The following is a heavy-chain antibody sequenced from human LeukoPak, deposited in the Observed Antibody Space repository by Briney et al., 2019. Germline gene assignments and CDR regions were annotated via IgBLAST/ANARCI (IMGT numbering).Heavy chain of an antibody. J-gene: IGHJ6*02. CDR2: IYTSGST. Sequence: PSETLSLTCAVYGGSFSGYYWSWIRQPPGKGLEWIGRIYTSGSTNYNPSLKSRVTMSVDTSKNQFSLKLSSVTAADTAVYYCARTRGYCSSTSCLYYYYYGMDVWGQGTTVTVSS. CDR3: ARTRGYCSSTSCLYYYYYGMDV. CDR1: GGSFSGYY. V-gene: IGHV4-59*10. D-gene: IGHD2-2*01.